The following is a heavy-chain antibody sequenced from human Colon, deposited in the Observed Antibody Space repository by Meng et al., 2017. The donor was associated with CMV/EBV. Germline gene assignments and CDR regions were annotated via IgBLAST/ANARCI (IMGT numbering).Heavy chain of an antibody. CDR3: ATVSSGYYLYFQH. J-gene: IGHJ1*01. Sequence: QGQLVQSGAEVKKPGASVKVSCKASGYTFTGYYMHWVRQAPGQGLEWMGWINPNSGGTNYAQKFKGRVTMTRDTSISTAYMELSRLRSDDTAVYYCATVSSGYYLYFQHWGQGTLVTVSS. CDR1: GYTFTGYY. D-gene: IGHD3-22*01. V-gene: IGHV1-2*02. CDR2: INPNSGGT.